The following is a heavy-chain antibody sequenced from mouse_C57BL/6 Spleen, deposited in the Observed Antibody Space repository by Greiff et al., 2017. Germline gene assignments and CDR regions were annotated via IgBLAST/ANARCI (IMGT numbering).Heavy chain of an antibody. Sequence: QVQLKESGAELVKPGASVKMSCKASGYTFTSYWITWVKPRPGQGLEWVGDIYPGSGSTNYNAKFKSKATLTVDTSSSTAYMQLSSLTSEDSAVYYCARWSRSYYYAMECRGQGTSVTVSS. CDR3: ARWSRSYYYAMEC. V-gene: IGHV1-55*01. D-gene: IGHD1-1*01. CDR1: GYTFTSYW. J-gene: IGHJ4*01. CDR2: IYPGSGST.